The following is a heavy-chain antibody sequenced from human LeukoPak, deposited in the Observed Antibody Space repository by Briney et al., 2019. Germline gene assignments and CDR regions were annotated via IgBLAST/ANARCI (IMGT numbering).Heavy chain of an antibody. CDR3: AKVPYDSSDYFDY. J-gene: IGHJ4*02. CDR1: GFTFSSYG. V-gene: IGHV3-30*18. D-gene: IGHD3-22*01. Sequence: GGSLRLSCAASGFTFSSYGMHWVRQAPGKGLEWVAVMSYDGSNKYYADSVKGRFTISRDNSKNTLYLQMNSLRAEDTAVYYCAKVPYDSSDYFDYWGQGTLVTVSS. CDR2: MSYDGSNK.